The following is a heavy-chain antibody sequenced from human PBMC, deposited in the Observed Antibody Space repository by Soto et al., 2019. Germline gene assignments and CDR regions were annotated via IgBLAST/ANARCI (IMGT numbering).Heavy chain of an antibody. CDR3: ARDQRVVGATKGRGTGMDV. V-gene: IGHV4-4*02. D-gene: IGHD1-26*01. Sequence: SETLSLTCAVSGGSISSSNWWSWVRQPPGKGLEWIGEIYHSGSTNYNPSLKSRVTISVDKSKNQFSLKLSSVTAADTAVYYCARDQRVVGATKGRGTGMDVWGQGTTVTVSS. CDR1: GGSISSSNW. J-gene: IGHJ6*02. CDR2: IYHSGST.